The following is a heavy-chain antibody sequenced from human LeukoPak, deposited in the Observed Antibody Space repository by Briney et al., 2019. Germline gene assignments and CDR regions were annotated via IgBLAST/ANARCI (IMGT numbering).Heavy chain of an antibody. Sequence: PGGSLRLSCAASGFTFSSYTMNWVRQAPGKGLEWVSHIGTGASTVGYADSMKGRFTISRDNAKNPVDLQMNSLRVEGPAVYYCVRDRDWGFDWG. CDR2: IGTGASTV. CDR1: GFTFSSYT. V-gene: IGHV3-48*01. CDR3: VRDRDWGFD. D-gene: IGHD7-27*01. J-gene: IGHJ6*03.